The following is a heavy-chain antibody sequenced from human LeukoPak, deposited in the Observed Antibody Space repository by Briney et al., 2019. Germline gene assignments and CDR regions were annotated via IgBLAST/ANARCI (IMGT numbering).Heavy chain of an antibody. D-gene: IGHD5-12*01. Sequence: GGSLRLSCVASGFTFSNYWMSWVRQAPGKGLEWVAVISYDGSNKYYADSVKGRFTISRDNSKNTLYLQMNSLRAEDTAVYYCASSGHSGYDPFDYWGQGTLVTVSS. CDR1: GFTFSNYW. CDR2: ISYDGSNK. CDR3: ASSGHSGYDPFDY. J-gene: IGHJ4*02. V-gene: IGHV3-30*03.